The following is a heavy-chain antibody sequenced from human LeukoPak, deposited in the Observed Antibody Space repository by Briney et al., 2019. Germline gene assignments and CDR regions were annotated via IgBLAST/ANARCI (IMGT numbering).Heavy chain of an antibody. CDR3: AWYGVTHGLDV. V-gene: IGHV3-7*01. CDR2: KNQDGSDK. D-gene: IGHD3-10*01. CDR1: GFSLRNYR. Sequence: RSGGSLRLSCAAPGFSLRNYRMTWVRQAPGKGLEWVANKNQDGSDKYYVDSVMGRVTISKDNAKNSVYLQMNSLRPEDTAIYYCAWYGVTHGLDVWGQGTTVTVSS. J-gene: IGHJ6*02.